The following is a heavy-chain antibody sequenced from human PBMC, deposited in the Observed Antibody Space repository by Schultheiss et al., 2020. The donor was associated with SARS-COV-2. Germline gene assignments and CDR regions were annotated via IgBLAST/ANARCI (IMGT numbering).Heavy chain of an antibody. CDR3: ASLPAEFNGVVDRGYFDL. J-gene: IGHJ2*01. CDR1: GYTFTSYG. CDR2: IIPIFSTA. Sequence: SVKVSCKASGYTFTSYGITWVRQAPGQGLEWMGGIIPIFSTANYAPKFQGTVTITADESTSTAYMQLSSLRSEDTAVYYCASLPAEFNGVVDRGYFDLWGRGTLVTGSS. V-gene: IGHV1-69*13. D-gene: IGHD3-3*01.